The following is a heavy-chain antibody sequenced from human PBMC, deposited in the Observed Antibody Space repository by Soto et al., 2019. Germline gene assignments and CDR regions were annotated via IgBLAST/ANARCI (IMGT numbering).Heavy chain of an antibody. CDR1: GYTFTSYY. D-gene: IGHD4-17*01. V-gene: IGHV1-46*01. Sequence: ASVKVSCKASGYTFTSYYVHWVRQAPGQGLEWMGIINPSGGSTSYAQKFQGRVTMTRDTSTSTVYMELSSLRSEDTAVYYCARDDYGGLIDYWGQGTLVTVSS. CDR3: ARDDYGGLIDY. CDR2: INPSGGST. J-gene: IGHJ4*02.